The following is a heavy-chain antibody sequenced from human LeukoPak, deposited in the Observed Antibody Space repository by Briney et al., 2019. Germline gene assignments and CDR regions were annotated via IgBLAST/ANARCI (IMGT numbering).Heavy chain of an antibody. CDR2: ISTSSSYI. J-gene: IGHJ4*02. D-gene: IGHD6-13*01. CDR1: GFIFSNYW. V-gene: IGHV3-21*01. Sequence: GGSLRLSCAASGFIFSNYWMHWVRQAPGKGLEWVSSISTSSSYIYYADSVKGRFTISRDNAKNSLYLQMNSLRAEDTAVYYCARDLYSSSPSIYYWGQGTLVTVSS. CDR3: ARDLYSSSPSIYY.